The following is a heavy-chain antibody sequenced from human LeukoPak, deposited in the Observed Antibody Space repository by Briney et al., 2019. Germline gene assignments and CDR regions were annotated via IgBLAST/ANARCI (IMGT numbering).Heavy chain of an antibody. V-gene: IGHV4-30-2*01. CDR2: IYHSGST. CDR3: ARVRGYSYGYGAYYFDY. CDR1: GGSISSGGYS. J-gene: IGHJ4*02. D-gene: IGHD5-18*01. Sequence: SQTLSLTCAVSGGSISSGGYSRSWIRQPPGKGLEWIGYIYHSGSTYYNPSLKSRVTISVDRSKNQFSLKLSSVTAADTAVYYCARVRGYSYGYGAYYFDYWGQGTLVTVSS.